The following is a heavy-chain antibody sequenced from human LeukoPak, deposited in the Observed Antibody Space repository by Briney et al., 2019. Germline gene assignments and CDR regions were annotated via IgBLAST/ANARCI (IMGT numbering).Heavy chain of an antibody. CDR2: MNPNSGNT. CDR1: GYTSTSYD. J-gene: IGHJ4*02. Sequence: ASVKVSCKASGYTSTSYDINWVRQATGQGPEWMGWMNPNSGNTGYAQKFQGRVTITRNTSISTAYMELSSLRSEDTAVYYCARAVTDSSPFDYWGQGTLVTVSS. CDR3: ARAVTDSSPFDY. V-gene: IGHV1-8*03. D-gene: IGHD6-13*01.